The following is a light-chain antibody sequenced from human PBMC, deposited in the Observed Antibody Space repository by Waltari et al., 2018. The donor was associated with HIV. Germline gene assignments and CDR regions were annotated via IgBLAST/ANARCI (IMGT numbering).Light chain of an antibody. CDR1: QSVLHSSTNKNY. V-gene: IGKV4-1*01. J-gene: IGKJ2*01. Sequence: DIVMTQSPDYLAVSLGERATINCKSSQSVLHSSTNKNYLAWYQQRPGQSPKLLIYWASIRDSGVPDRFSGSGSGTDFTLTISHLQAEDVAVYYCQQFYSTPRTFGQGTKLEI. CDR2: WAS. CDR3: QQFYSTPRT.